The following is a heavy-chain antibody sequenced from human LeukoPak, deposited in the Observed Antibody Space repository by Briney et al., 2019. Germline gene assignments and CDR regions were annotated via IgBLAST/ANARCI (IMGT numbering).Heavy chain of an antibody. CDR2: IYYSGST. J-gene: IGHJ4*02. D-gene: IGHD3-22*01. CDR1: GGSISSGDYY. CDR3: ASTSREYYYDSSGKLSFDY. V-gene: IGHV4-30-4*01. Sequence: SETLSLTCTVSGGSISSGDYYWRWIRQPPGKSLEWIGYIYYSGSTYYNPSLKSRVTISVDTSKNQFSLKLSSVTAADTAVYYCASTSREYYYDSSGKLSFDYWGQGTLVTVSS.